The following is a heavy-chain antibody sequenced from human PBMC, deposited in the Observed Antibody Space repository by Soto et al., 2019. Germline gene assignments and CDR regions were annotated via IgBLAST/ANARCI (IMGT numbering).Heavy chain of an antibody. Sequence: SETLSLTCTVSGGSISTYYWNWIRQPPGKGLEWIGYLYYGGSTNYNPSLESRVTISLDTSKNQISLKLSSVTAADTAVYHCARGRDDYNGWYVDLWGRGSLVTVSS. V-gene: IGHV4-59*01. J-gene: IGHJ2*01. CDR2: LYYGGST. CDR1: GGSISTYY. D-gene: IGHD4-4*01. CDR3: ARGRDDYNGWYVDL.